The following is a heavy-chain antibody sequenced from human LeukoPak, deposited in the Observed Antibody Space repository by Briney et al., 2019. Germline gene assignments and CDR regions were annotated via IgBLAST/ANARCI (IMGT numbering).Heavy chain of an antibody. CDR1: GYTFTSYG. Sequence: GASGKVSCKASGYTFTSYGISWVRHAPGQGLEWMGWISAYNGNTNYAQKLQGRVTMTTDTSTSTAYMELRSLRSDDTAVYYCASAYDSSGYYYYWGQGTLVTVSS. V-gene: IGHV1-18*01. CDR2: ISAYNGNT. CDR3: ASAYDSSGYYYY. D-gene: IGHD3-22*01. J-gene: IGHJ4*02.